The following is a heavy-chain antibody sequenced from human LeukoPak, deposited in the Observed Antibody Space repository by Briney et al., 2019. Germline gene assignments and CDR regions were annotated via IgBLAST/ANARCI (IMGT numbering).Heavy chain of an antibody. CDR1: GFTFSSFP. V-gene: IGHV3-23*01. D-gene: IGHD3-22*01. Sequence: GGSLRLSCAASGFTFSSFPMSWVRQAPGKGLEWVSTITGSGGSTYYADSVKGRFTISRDNSKNTLYLQMNSLRAEDTAVYYCAKGYYYDSSGSIDYWGQGTLVTVSS. J-gene: IGHJ4*02. CDR2: ITGSGGST. CDR3: AKGYYYDSSGSIDY.